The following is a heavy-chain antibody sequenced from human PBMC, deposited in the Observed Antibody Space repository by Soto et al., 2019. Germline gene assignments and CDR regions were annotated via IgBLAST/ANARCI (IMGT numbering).Heavy chain of an antibody. V-gene: IGHV3-21*01. Sequence: GGSLRLSCAVSGFTFTNYGINWVRQAPGKGLEWVSSVSKSDYTYYSDSVKGRFTISRDNAKNSVSLQMNNLRAEDTAVYYCTREDSIIIPAVADFWGQGALVTVSS. CDR1: GFTFTNYG. J-gene: IGHJ4*02. D-gene: IGHD6-19*01. CDR3: TREDSIIIPAVADF. CDR2: VSKSDYT.